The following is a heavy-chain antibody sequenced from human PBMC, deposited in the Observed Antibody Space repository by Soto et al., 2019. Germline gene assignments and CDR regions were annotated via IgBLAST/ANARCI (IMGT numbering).Heavy chain of an antibody. J-gene: IGHJ4*02. CDR1: GFTFSTYS. CDR3: ARDSSAYYFDY. V-gene: IGHV3-21*01. D-gene: IGHD6-6*01. Sequence: GGSLRLSCAASGFTFSTYSMNWVRQAPGKGLEWVSSISSSSSYIYYADSVKGRFTISRDNAKNSLYLQMNSLRAEDTAVYYCARDSSAYYFDYWGQGTLVTASS. CDR2: ISSSSSYI.